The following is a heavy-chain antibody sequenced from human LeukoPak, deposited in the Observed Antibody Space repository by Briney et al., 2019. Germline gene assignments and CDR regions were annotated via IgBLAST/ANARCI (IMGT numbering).Heavy chain of an antibody. V-gene: IGHV5-51*01. CDR1: GYSFTSYW. CDR3: ARRADTAMGSFDY. J-gene: IGHJ4*02. D-gene: IGHD5-18*01. CDR2: IYPGDSDT. Sequence: GESLQISCKGSGYSFTSYWIGWVRQLPGKGLEWMGNIYPGDSDTRYSPSFQGQVTISADKSISTAYLQWSSLKASDTAMYYCARRADTAMGSFDYWGQGTLVIVSS.